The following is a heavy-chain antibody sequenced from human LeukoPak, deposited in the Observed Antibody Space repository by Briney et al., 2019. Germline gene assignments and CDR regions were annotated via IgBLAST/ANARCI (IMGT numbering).Heavy chain of an antibody. D-gene: IGHD2-15*01. CDR1: GYRFSDYW. CDR3: ARQEYCSGGSCYTWFDP. Sequence: GESLKISCKGSGYRFSDYWIGWVRHMPGKGLEWMGMIYPGDSDIRYSPSFQGQVTISADKSISTAYLQWSSLKASDTAMYYCARQEYCSGGSCYTWFDPWGQGTLVTVSS. J-gene: IGHJ5*02. CDR2: IYPGDSDI. V-gene: IGHV5-51*01.